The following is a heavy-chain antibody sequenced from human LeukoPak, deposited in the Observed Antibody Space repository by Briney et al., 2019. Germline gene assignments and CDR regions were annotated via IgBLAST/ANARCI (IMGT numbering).Heavy chain of an antibody. V-gene: IGHV1-2*02. CDR3: ARAEMATIASFDP. CDR1: GYTFTGYY. J-gene: IGHJ5*02. CDR2: INPNSGGT. Sequence: ASVKVSCKASGYTFTGYYMHWVRQAPGQGLEWMGWINPNSGGTNYAQKFQGRVTMTRDTSISTAYMELSRLRSDDTAVYHCARAEMATIASFDPWGQGTLVTVSS. D-gene: IGHD5-24*01.